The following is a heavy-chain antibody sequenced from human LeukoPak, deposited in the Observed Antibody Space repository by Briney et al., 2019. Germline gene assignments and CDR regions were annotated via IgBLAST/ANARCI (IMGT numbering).Heavy chain of an antibody. CDR3: ARAQDYGDSYYYMDV. V-gene: IGHV3-66*01. D-gene: IGHD4-17*01. Sequence: GGSLRLSCVASGFALSTTYMSWVRQAPGKGLEWVSVIYDGDNANYADSVKGRFTISRDNAKNSLYLQMNSLRAEDTAVYYCARAQDYGDSYYYMDVWGKGTTVTVSS. CDR2: IYDGDNA. J-gene: IGHJ6*03. CDR1: GFALSTTY.